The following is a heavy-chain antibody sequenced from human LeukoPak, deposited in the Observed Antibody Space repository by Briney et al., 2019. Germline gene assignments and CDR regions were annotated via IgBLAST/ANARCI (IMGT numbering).Heavy chain of an antibody. CDR1: GGTFISYA. Sequence: SVKVSCKASGGTFISYAISWVRQAPGQGLEWMGGIIPIFGTANYAQKFQGRVTITADESTSTAYMELSSLRSEDTAVYYCASQRSLSGSYSDYWGQGTLVTVSS. CDR2: IIPIFGTA. CDR3: ASQRSLSGSYSDY. D-gene: IGHD1-26*01. J-gene: IGHJ4*02. V-gene: IGHV1-69*01.